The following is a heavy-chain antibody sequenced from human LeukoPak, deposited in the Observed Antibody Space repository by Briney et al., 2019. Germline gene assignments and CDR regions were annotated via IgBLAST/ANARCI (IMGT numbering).Heavy chain of an antibody. CDR3: ARDLVATVNWYFDL. CDR2: IKQDGSEK. Sequence: PGRSLRLSCAAYAFTFSSYWMGWVRPAAREGLGWVATIKQDGSEKYYVDSGKGRFTISRDNAKNILYLKMNSLRAEDTAVYYCARDLVATVNWYFDLWGRGTLVTVSS. V-gene: IGHV3-7*01. CDR1: AFTFSSYW. J-gene: IGHJ2*01. D-gene: IGHD5-12*01.